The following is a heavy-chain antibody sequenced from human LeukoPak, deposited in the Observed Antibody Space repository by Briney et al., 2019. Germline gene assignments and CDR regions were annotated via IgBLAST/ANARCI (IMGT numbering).Heavy chain of an antibody. Sequence: PGRSLRLSCAASGFIFDNYGLHWVRQAPGKGLEWVSVISYDGRNIYYADSVKGRFTISRDNSKNTLYLQMNSLRAEDTAVYYCAKGLYSSRGYYFDYWGQGTLVTVSS. D-gene: IGHD6-13*01. J-gene: IGHJ4*02. CDR3: AKGLYSSRGYYFDY. CDR1: GFIFDNYG. CDR2: ISYDGRNI. V-gene: IGHV3-30*18.